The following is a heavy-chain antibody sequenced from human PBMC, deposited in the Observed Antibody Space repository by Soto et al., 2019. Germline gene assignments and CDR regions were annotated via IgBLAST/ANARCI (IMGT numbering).Heavy chain of an antibody. CDR3: AKEMITFGDFNYYYMDV. J-gene: IGHJ6*03. Sequence: EVQLVESGGGLVQPGRSLRLACAASGFTFDQYTMHWVRQAPWKGLEWVSSITWHSGTIGYADSVKGRFTSSRDNAKNYLYLQMNSLRGEDTALYYCAKEMITFGDFNYYYMDVWGNGTTVTVSS. CDR2: ITWHSGTI. V-gene: IGHV3-9*01. CDR1: GFTFDQYT. D-gene: IGHD3-16*01.